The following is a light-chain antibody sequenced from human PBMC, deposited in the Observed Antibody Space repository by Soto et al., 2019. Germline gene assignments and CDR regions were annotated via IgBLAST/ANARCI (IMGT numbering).Light chain of an antibody. CDR1: QSLTSSY. Sequence: EIVLTQSPGTLYLSPGERASLSCRASQSLTSSYLAWYQQKPGQAPRLLIYGASSRATGIPDRFSGSGSGTDFTLTISRLEPEDFAVYYCQQYGSSLTWTFGQGTKVDI. V-gene: IGKV3-20*01. CDR2: GAS. J-gene: IGKJ1*01. CDR3: QQYGSSLTWT.